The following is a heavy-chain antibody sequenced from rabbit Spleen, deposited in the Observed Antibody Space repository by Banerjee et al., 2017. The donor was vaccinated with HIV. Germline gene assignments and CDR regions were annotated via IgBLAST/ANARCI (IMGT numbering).Heavy chain of an antibody. CDR3: ARTGSGPYIDGYFNL. CDR2: ISTFGSA. CDR1: GFSLSSNE. V-gene: IGHV1S29*01. D-gene: IGHD1-1*01. J-gene: IGHJ4*01. Sequence: QQQLKETGGGLVQPGGSLTLSCKASGFSLSSNELNWVRQAPGKGLEYIGWISTFGSAYYASWVNGRFSISRENTQNTVSLQMNSLTAADTATYFCARTGSGPYIDGYFNLWGQGTLVTVS.